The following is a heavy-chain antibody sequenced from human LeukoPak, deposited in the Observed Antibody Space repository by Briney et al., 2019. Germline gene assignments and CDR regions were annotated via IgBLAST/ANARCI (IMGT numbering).Heavy chain of an antibody. V-gene: IGHV4-59*08. CDR2: IYYSGST. CDR3: ARHPIDVAVAAAFDY. CDR1: GGSISSYY. D-gene: IGHD6-19*01. J-gene: IGHJ4*02. Sequence: PSENLSLTCTVSGGSISSYYWSWIRQPPGKGLEWIGYIYYSGSTNYNPSLKSRVTISVDTSKNQFSLKLSSVTAADTAVYYCARHPIDVAVAAAFDYWGQGTLVTVSS.